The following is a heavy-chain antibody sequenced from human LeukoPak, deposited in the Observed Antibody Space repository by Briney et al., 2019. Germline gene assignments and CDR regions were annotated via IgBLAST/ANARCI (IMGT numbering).Heavy chain of an antibody. D-gene: IGHD6-6*01. CDR1: GFTFSSYG. CDR2: IRYDGSNK. J-gene: IGHJ5*02. CDR3: AKERTIAARPENWFDP. Sequence: QTGGSLRLSCAASGFTFSSYGTQWVRQAPGKGLEWVAFIRYDGSNKYYADSVKGRFTISRDNSKNTLYLQMNSLRAEDTAVYYCAKERTIAARPENWFDPWGQGTLVTVSS. V-gene: IGHV3-30*02.